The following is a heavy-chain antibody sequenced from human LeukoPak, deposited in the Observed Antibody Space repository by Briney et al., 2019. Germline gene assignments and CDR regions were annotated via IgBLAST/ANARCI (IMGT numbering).Heavy chain of an antibody. V-gene: IGHV3-23*01. Sequence: GGSLRLSCAASGFTFSSYALSWVRQAPGKGLEWVSGISGSGDNTYYANSVKGRFTISRDNSKNTLYVQVNSLGTEDTAAYYCAKGSYYDSSGSFYFDYWGQGTLVTVSS. D-gene: IGHD3-22*01. CDR1: GFTFSSYA. CDR3: AKGSYYDSSGSFYFDY. CDR2: ISGSGDNT. J-gene: IGHJ4*02.